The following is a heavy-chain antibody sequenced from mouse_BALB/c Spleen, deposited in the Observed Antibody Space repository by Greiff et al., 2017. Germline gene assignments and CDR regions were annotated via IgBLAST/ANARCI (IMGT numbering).Heavy chain of an antibody. CDR3: AREGEYDYDGFAY. D-gene: IGHD2-4*01. Sequence: EVKLEESGGGLVKPGGSLKLSCAASGFTFSSYAMSWVRQTPEKRLEWVASISSGGSTYYPDSVKGRFTISRDNARNILYLQMSSLRSEDTAMYYCAREGEYDYDGFAYWGQGTLVTVSA. CDR2: ISSGGST. V-gene: IGHV5-6-5*01. J-gene: IGHJ3*01. CDR1: GFTFSSYA.